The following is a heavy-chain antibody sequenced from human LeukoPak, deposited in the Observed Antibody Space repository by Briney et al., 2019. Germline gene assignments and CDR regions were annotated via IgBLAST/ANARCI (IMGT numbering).Heavy chain of an antibody. CDR3: ARDNDFQH. CDR2: IYYSGST. V-gene: IGHV4-59*01. J-gene: IGHJ1*01. Sequence: TSETLSFTCTVSGGSISSYYWSWIRQPPGKGLEWIGYIYYSGSTNYNPSLKSRVTISVDTSKNQFSLKLSSVTAADTAVYYCARDNDFQHWGQGTLVTVSS. CDR1: GGSISSYY.